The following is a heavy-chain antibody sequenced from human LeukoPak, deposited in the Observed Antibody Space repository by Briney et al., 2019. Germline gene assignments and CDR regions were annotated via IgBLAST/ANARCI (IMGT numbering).Heavy chain of an antibody. CDR3: ARVWDSNAFDI. CDR1: GYTFTIYG. CDR2: ISAYNGNT. D-gene: IGHD3-22*01. J-gene: IGHJ3*02. Sequence: ASVTVPCKASGYTFTIYGISWVRQAPGQGLEWMGWISAYNGNTNYTQKLQGRVTITTDTATSTAYMELRSLRSDDTAVYYCARVWDSNAFDIWGQGTMVTVSS. V-gene: IGHV1-18*01.